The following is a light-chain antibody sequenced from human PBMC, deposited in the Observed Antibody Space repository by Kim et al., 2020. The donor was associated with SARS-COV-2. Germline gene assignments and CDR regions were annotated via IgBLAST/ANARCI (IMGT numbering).Light chain of an antibody. CDR2: GNN. Sequence: QRVTISCTGSSSNIGASFDEHWYQQLPGTAPKLLIYGNNNRPSGVPDRFSASKSGTSASLAITGLQAEDEADYYCQSHDSSLSGFVFGTGTKVTVL. J-gene: IGLJ1*01. V-gene: IGLV1-40*01. CDR3: QSHDSSLSGFV. CDR1: SSNIGASFD.